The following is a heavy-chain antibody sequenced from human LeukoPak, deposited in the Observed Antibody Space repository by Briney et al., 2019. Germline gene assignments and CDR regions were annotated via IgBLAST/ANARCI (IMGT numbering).Heavy chain of an antibody. CDR2: IYHSGST. Sequence: SETLSLICTVSGGSISSSSYYWGWIRQPPGKGLEWIGSIYHSGSTYYNPSLKSRVTIAVETSKNQFSLKLSSVTAADTAVYYCARAVSFVGTRYFDWPTPSDWFDPWGQGTLVTVSS. D-gene: IGHD3-9*01. V-gene: IGHV4-39*07. J-gene: IGHJ5*02. CDR3: ARAVSFVGTRYFDWPTPSDWFDP. CDR1: GGSISSSSYY.